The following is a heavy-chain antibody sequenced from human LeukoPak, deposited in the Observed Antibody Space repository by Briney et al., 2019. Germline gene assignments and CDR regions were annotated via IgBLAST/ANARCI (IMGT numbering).Heavy chain of an antibody. J-gene: IGHJ5*02. CDR3: ARGVGVKGPSINWFGP. CDR1: GYTLTSYY. CDR2: INPSDGIT. D-gene: IGHD3-10*01. Sequence: GASVKVSCKASGYTLTSYYIHWVRQAPGQGLEWMGTINPSDGITKYTRKFQGRVTMTRDTSTSAVYMELSSLRSEDTAVYYCARGVGVKGPSINWFGPWGQGTLVTISS. V-gene: IGHV1-46*01.